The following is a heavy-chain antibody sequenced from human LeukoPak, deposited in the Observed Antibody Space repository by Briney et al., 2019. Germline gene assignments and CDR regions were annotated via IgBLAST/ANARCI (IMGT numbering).Heavy chain of an antibody. Sequence: GASVKVSCKASGGTFSSYAISWVRQAPGQGLEWMGGIIPIFGTANYAQKFQGRVTITTGESTSTDYMELSSLRSEGTAVYYCAREVFGSAFDYWGQGTLVTVSS. D-gene: IGHD3-10*02. CDR1: GGTFSSYA. CDR3: AREVFGSAFDY. V-gene: IGHV1-69*05. CDR2: IIPIFGTA. J-gene: IGHJ4*02.